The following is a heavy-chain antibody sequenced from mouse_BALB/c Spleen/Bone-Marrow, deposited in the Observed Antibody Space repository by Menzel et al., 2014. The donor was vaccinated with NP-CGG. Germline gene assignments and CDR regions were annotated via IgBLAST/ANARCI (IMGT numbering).Heavy chain of an antibody. CDR2: IDPYNGGT. J-gene: IGHJ3*01. V-gene: IGHV1S135*01. CDR1: GYAFXSYD. D-gene: IGHD4-1*01. CDR3: ARIGIGNIGGAY. Sequence: EVQLQQSGPELVKPGASVKVSCKASGYAFXSYDMYWVKQSHGKSLEWIGYIDPYNGGTSYNQKFKGKATLTVDKSSSTAYMHLNSLTSEDSAVYYCARIGIGNIGGAYWGQGTLVTVSA.